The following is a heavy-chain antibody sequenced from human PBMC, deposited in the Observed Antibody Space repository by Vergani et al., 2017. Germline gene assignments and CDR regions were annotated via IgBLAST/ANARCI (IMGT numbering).Heavy chain of an antibody. CDR2: ISSSSSYI. Sequence: EVQLVESGGGLVKRGGSLRLSCAASGFTFSSYSMNWVRQAPGKGLEWVSSISSSSSYIHYSDSLKGRFTISRDNAKNSLYLQMNSLRAEDTAVYYCARDQEGLRKGYYYDSSGYYLGAFDIWGQGTMVIVSS. D-gene: IGHD3-22*01. CDR1: GFTFSSYS. CDR3: ARDQEGLRKGYYYDSSGYYLGAFDI. J-gene: IGHJ3*02. V-gene: IGHV3-21*01.